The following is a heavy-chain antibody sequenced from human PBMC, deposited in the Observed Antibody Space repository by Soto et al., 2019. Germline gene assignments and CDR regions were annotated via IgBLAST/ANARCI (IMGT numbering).Heavy chain of an antibody. J-gene: IGHJ4*02. CDR1: GGSVSSGSYY. Sequence: SETLSLTCTVSGGSVSSGSYYWSWIRQPPGKGLEWIGYIYYSGSTNYNPSLKSRVTISVDTSKNQFSLKLSSVTAADTAVYYCARARYYYDSSGYYYDDYWGQGTLVTVSS. D-gene: IGHD3-22*01. CDR2: IYYSGST. V-gene: IGHV4-61*01. CDR3: ARARYYYDSSGYYYDDY.